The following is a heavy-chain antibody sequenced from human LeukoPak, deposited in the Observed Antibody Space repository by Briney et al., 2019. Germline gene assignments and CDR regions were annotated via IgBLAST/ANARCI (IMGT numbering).Heavy chain of an antibody. J-gene: IGHJ1*01. D-gene: IGHD2-15*01. V-gene: IGHV3-30*04. Sequence: GRSLRLSCAASGFTFSSYAMHWVRQAPGKGLEWVAVISYDGSNKYYADSVKGRFTISRDNSKNTLYLQMNSLRAEDTAIYYCAQQLGYCSGGNCYFTHWGQGTLVTVSS. CDR2: ISYDGSNK. CDR3: AQQLGYCSGGNCYFTH. CDR1: GFTFSSYA.